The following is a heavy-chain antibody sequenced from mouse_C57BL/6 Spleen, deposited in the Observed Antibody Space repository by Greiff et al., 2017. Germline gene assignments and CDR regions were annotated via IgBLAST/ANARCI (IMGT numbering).Heavy chain of an antibody. CDR1: GFNIKDYY. J-gene: IGHJ3*01. Sequence: EVQLQQSGAELVRPGASVKLSCTASGFNIKDYYMHWVKQRPEQGLEWIGRIDPENGDTEYAPKFQGKATMTADTSSNTPYLQLSSLTSEDTAVYSCSSPRFAYWGQGTLVTVSA. CDR2: IDPENGDT. CDR3: SSPRFAY. V-gene: IGHV14-1*01.